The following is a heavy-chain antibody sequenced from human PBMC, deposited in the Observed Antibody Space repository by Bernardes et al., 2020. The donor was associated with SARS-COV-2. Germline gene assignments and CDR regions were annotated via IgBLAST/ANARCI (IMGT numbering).Heavy chain of an antibody. CDR1: GFSFSSHT. V-gene: IGHV3-21*01. CDR2: ITSSSSYI. Sequence: AGSLILSCAASGFSFSSHTMHWVRQASGKGLEWVSSITSSSSYIFYADPVKGRFTISRDNAKNALYLQMNSLRDEDTARYFCARGPPDILAIRREEYWGQGALVNVSS. J-gene: IGHJ4*02. D-gene: IGHD5-12*01. CDR3: ARGPPDILAIRREEY.